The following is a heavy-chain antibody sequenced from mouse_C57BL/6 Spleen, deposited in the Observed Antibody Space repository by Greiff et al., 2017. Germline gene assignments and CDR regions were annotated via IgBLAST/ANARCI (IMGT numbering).Heavy chain of an antibody. Sequence: LQQSGPELVKPGASVKISCKASGYAFSSSWMNWVKQRPGKGLEWIGRIYPGDGDTNYNGKFKGKATLTADKSSSTAYMQLSSLTSEDSAVYFCARFTTVVDPFAYWGQGTLVTVSA. J-gene: IGHJ3*01. CDR1: GYAFSSSW. CDR2: IYPGDGDT. V-gene: IGHV1-82*01. CDR3: ARFTTVVDPFAY. D-gene: IGHD1-1*01.